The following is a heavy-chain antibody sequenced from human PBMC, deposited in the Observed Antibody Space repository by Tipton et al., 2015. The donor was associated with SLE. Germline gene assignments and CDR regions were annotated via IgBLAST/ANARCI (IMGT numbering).Heavy chain of an antibody. J-gene: IGHJ6*02. V-gene: IGHV4-38-2*02. CDR2: IYHSGTT. CDR3: ARETLVVPAAIGDYYYYYGMDV. Sequence: TLSLTCVVSDYSIRSNYFWAWIRQPPGKGLEWIGNIYHSGTTYYNPSLKSRVTMSVDTSKSQFSLKLTSVTAADTAVYYCARETLVVPAAIGDYYYYYGMDVWGQGTTVTVSS. D-gene: IGHD2-2*02. CDR1: DYSIRSNYF.